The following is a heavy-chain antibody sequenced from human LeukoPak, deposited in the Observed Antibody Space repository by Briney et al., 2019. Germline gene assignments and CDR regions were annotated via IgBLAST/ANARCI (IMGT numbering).Heavy chain of an antibody. CDR2: ISSSSSTI. J-gene: IGHJ3*02. Sequence: GGSLRLSCATSGFTFSSYWMSWVRQAPGKGLEWVSYISSSSSTIYYADSVKGRFTISRDNAKNSLYLQMNSLRAEDTAVYYCARDPDYGGNLAFDIWGQGTMVTVSS. CDR1: GFTFSSYW. D-gene: IGHD4-23*01. CDR3: ARDPDYGGNLAFDI. V-gene: IGHV3-48*04.